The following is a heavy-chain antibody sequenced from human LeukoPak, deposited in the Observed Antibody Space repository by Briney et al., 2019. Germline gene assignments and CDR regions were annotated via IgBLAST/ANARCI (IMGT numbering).Heavy chain of an antibody. CDR1: GGSISSYY. CDR3: ARHGGIAARPRPNYYYMDV. J-gene: IGHJ6*03. CDR2: IYTSGST. D-gene: IGHD6-6*01. Sequence: NPSETLSLTCTVSGGSISSYYWSWIRQPPGKGLEWIGYIYTSGSTNYNPSLKSRVPISVDTSKNQFSLKLSSVTAADTAVYHCARHGGIAARPRPNYYYMDVWGKGTTVTVSS. V-gene: IGHV4-4*09.